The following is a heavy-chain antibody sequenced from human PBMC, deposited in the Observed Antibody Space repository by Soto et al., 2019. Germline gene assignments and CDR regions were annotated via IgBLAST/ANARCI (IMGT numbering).Heavy chain of an antibody. J-gene: IGHJ3*02. CDR2: IFHTGST. Sequence: QGQLQEAGPGPMEPSQTLALTCRGSAGSIRNPGYHWSWILQHPGKGLEWLGYIFHTGSTDYNPSLKSRLTMSVDTSKNQFSLKLTSVTAADTALYYCARGATATTARGAFDIWGQGTMVTVSS. D-gene: IGHD1-1*01. CDR3: ARGATATTARGAFDI. V-gene: IGHV4-31*03. CDR1: AGSIRNPGYH.